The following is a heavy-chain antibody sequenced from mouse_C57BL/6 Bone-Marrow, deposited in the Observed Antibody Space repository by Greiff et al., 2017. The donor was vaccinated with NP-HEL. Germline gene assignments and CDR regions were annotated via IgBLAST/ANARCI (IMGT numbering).Heavy chain of an antibody. CDR1: GYSFTGYY. D-gene: IGHD4-1*01. V-gene: IGHV1-31*01. CDR2: IYPYNGVS. CDR3: ARSRGPWEFYFDY. Sequence: DVKLQESGPELVKPGASVKISCKASGYSFTGYYMHWVKQSHGNILDWIGYIYPYNGVSSYNQKFKGKATLTVDKSSSTAYMELRSLTSEDSAVYYCARSRGPWEFYFDYWGQGTTLTVSS. J-gene: IGHJ2*01.